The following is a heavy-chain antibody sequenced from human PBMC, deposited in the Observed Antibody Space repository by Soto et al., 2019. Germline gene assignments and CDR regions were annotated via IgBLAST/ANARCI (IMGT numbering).Heavy chain of an antibody. J-gene: IGHJ4*02. D-gene: IGHD1-1*01. Sequence: PAESLRRSCAASGFTLRNSRLSWVRQAPGKGPEWVSTISENIAYTYYADSVKGRFSISRDNSKNTVYLQMNSLRAEDTAIYYCANYQRQPGGFEYWGQGT. CDR1: GFTLRNSR. CDR2: ISENIAYT. CDR3: ANYQRQPGGFEY. V-gene: IGHV3-23*01.